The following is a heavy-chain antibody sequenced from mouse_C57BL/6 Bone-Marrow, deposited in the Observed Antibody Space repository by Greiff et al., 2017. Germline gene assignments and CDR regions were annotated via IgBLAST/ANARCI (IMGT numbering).Heavy chain of an antibody. D-gene: IGHD2-3*01. Sequence: VQLQQSGAELAKPGASVTLSCKASGYTFTSYWMHWVKQRPGQGLEWIGYINPSSGYTKYNQKFKDKATLTADKSSSTAYMQLSSLTYEDAAVYYCASGYYPPWFAYWGQGTLVTVSA. V-gene: IGHV1-7*01. CDR2: INPSSGYT. CDR3: ASGYYPPWFAY. CDR1: GYTFTSYW. J-gene: IGHJ3*01.